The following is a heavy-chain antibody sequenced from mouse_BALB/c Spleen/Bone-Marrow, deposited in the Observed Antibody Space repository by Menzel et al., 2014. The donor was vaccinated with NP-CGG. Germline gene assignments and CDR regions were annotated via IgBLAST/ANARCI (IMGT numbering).Heavy chain of an antibody. Sequence: VKLMESGAELVRPGASVKLSCKASGYSFTSYWMNWVKQRPGQGLEWIGMIHLSDSESRLNQKFKDKATLTADKSSSTAYMQLSSLTSEDSAVYYCARSRDGYDSFAYWGQGTLVTVSA. CDR3: ARSRDGYDSFAY. V-gene: IGHV1-61*01. CDR1: GYSFTSYW. J-gene: IGHJ3*01. D-gene: IGHD2-2*01. CDR2: IHLSDSES.